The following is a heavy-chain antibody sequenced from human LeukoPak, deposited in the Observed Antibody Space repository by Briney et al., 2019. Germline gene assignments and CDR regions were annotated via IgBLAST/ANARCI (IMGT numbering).Heavy chain of an antibody. J-gene: IGHJ4*02. V-gene: IGHV3-23*01. CDR3: ARDRGSGSYYSQD. D-gene: IGHD3-10*01. Sequence: GGSLRLSCAASGFTFSSYAMSWVRQVPGKGLEWVSVISGSGDNTYYADSVKGRFTISRDNAKNSLYLQMNSLRDEDTAVYYCARDRGSGSYYSQDWGQGTLVTVSS. CDR2: ISGSGDNT. CDR1: GFTFSSYA.